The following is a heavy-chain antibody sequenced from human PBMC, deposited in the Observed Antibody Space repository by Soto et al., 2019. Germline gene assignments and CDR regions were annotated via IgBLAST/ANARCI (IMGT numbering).Heavy chain of an antibody. CDR2: INHRGNT. Sequence: QVQLQQWGAGLLKPSETLSLTCTVYGGSFSTYYWSWIRQPPGKGLEWIGEINHRGNTNYNPSLMGRVTMSFDTSKNQFSLKLSSVTAADTAVYYCTGPYPYYFDSWGQGTLVTVSS. CDR3: TGPYPYYFDS. J-gene: IGHJ4*02. V-gene: IGHV4-34*01. CDR1: GGSFSTYY.